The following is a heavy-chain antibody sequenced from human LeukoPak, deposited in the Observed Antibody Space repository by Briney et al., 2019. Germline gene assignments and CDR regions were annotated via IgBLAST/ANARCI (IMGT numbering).Heavy chain of an antibody. D-gene: IGHD2-2*01. CDR3: ARDLALGYCPSSSCSSPLFDY. J-gene: IGHJ4*02. V-gene: IGHV4-4*07. Sequence: SETLSLTCTGSGGSISSYYWSWIRQPAGKGLEWIGRIHTTGGTKYNPSLKSRITMSVDASKNLFSLKLSSVTAADTAVYYCARDLALGYCPSSSCSSPLFDYWGQGTLVTVSS. CDR2: IHTTGGT. CDR1: GGSISSYY.